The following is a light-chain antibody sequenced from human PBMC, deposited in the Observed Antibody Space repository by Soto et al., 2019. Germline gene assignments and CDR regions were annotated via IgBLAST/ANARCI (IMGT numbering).Light chain of an antibody. CDR1: QSVLYSSNNKNY. CDR3: QQYYGTPYT. J-gene: IGKJ2*01. Sequence: EIVMTQSPDSLAVSLGERATINCKSSQSVLYSSNNKNYLAWYQQKPRQPPELLISWASTRECGVPDRFSGSGSGTDFTLTISSLQAEDVAVYYCQQYYGTPYTFGQGTKLEIK. V-gene: IGKV4-1*01. CDR2: WAS.